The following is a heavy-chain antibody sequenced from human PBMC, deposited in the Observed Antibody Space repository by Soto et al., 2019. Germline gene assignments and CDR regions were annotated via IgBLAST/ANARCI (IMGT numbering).Heavy chain of an antibody. D-gene: IGHD3-10*01. Sequence: SETLSLTCAVYGGSFSDYYWSWIRQSPGKGLEWIGYIYDTGNTNSNPSLQSRATISMDTSKNQLSLKLSSVTAADTAVYYCARARITMVREVIKYNMDVWGQGTTVTVSS. V-gene: IGHV4-34*11. CDR2: IYDTGNT. CDR1: GGSFSDYY. CDR3: ARARITMVREVIKYNMDV. J-gene: IGHJ6*02.